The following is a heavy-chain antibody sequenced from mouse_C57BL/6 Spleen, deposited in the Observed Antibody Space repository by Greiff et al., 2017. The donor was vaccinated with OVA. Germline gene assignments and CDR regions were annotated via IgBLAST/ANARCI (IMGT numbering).Heavy chain of an antibody. CDR1: GFTFSSYG. V-gene: IGHV5-6*01. J-gene: IGHJ2*01. Sequence: EVHLVESGGDLVKPGGSLKLSCAASGFTFSSYGMSWVRQTPDKRLEWVATISSGGSYTYYPDSVKGRFTISRDNAKNTLYLQMSSLKSEDTAMYYCARPGGDYFDYWGQGTTLTVSS. CDR2: ISSGGSYT. CDR3: ARPGGDYFDY.